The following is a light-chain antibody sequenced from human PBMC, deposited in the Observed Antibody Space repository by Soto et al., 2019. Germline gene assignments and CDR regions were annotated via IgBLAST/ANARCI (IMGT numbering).Light chain of an antibody. V-gene: IGLV2-8*01. CDR2: EVT. J-gene: IGLJ7*01. Sequence: QSALTQPPSASGSPGQSVTISCTGTSSDVGGYNYVSWYQHHPGKAPKLMIFEVTKRPSGVPDRFSGSKSGNTASLTVSGLQAEDEAHYYCAAWDDSLSGAVFGGGTQLTVL. CDR3: AAWDDSLSGAV. CDR1: SSDVGGYNY.